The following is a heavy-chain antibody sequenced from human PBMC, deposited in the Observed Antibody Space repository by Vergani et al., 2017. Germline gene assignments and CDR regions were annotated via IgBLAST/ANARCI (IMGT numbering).Heavy chain of an antibody. CDR1: GGTFSSYS. Sequence: QVQLVQSGAAVKKPGSSVKVSCKASGGTFSSYSISWVRQAPGQGLEWMGGITPIFGTAKYAQKFQGRVTITADESTNTAYMELSSLRSEDTAVYYCARGKIGITMVRGVYWGFDYWGQGTLVTVSS. J-gene: IGHJ4*02. CDR3: ARGKIGITMVRGVYWGFDY. CDR2: ITPIFGTA. V-gene: IGHV1-69*12. D-gene: IGHD3-10*01.